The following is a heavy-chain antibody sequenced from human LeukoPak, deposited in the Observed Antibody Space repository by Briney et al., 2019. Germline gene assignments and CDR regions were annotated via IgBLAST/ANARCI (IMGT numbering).Heavy chain of an antibody. V-gene: IGHV4-34*01. J-gene: IGHJ4*02. Sequence: SETLSLTCTVSGGSISSYYWSWIRQPPGRGLDWIGEINHSGSTNYNPSLKSRVTISVDTSKNQFSLKLSSVTAADTSVYYCATRLYCSGGSCYSGTDYWGQGTLVTVSS. CDR1: GGSISSYY. CDR2: INHSGST. D-gene: IGHD2-15*01. CDR3: ATRLYCSGGSCYSGTDY.